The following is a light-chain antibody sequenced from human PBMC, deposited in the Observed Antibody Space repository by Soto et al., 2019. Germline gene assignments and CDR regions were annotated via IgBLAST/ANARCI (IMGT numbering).Light chain of an antibody. J-gene: IGKJ5*01. CDR2: EAS. CDR1: QGITNR. Sequence: DIQMTQSLSSVSASVGDRVNITCRASQGITNRLAWYQQKQGKAPKXXIYEASSLQSGVPSRISGSGSGTDLTITISSLQPEDFETYYGQQANSFPITFGQGTRLEIK. V-gene: IGKV1D-12*01. CDR3: QQANSFPIT.